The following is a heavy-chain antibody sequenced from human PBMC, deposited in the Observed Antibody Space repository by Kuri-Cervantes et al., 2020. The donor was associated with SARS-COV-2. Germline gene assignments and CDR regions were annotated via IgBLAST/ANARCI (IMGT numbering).Heavy chain of an antibody. CDR1: GGSISSGSYY. Sequence: SETLSLTCTVSGGSISSGSYYWSWIRQPAGKGLEWIGYIYTSGSTNYKPSLRSRVTISVDTSKNQFSLKLSSVTAADTAVYYCARQLVGLGYSSSWLIDRSVLDNFDYWGQGTLVTVSS. V-gene: IGHV4-61*09. CDR2: IYTSGST. D-gene: IGHD6-13*01. J-gene: IGHJ4*02. CDR3: ARQLVGLGYSSSWLIDRSVLDNFDY.